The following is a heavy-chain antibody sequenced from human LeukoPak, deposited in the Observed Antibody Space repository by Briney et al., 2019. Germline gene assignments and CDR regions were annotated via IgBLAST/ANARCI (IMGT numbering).Heavy chain of an antibody. Sequence: GRSLRLSCAASGFTFSSYAMHWVRQAPGKGLEWVAVISYDGSNKYYADSVKGRFTISRDNSKNTLYLQMNSLRAEDTAVYYCAREKLPRGPYSSSWYASSLMGHWGQGTLVTVSS. CDR3: AREKLPRGPYSSSWYASSLMGH. CDR1: GFTFSSYA. V-gene: IGHV3-30-3*01. CDR2: ISYDGSNK. D-gene: IGHD6-13*01. J-gene: IGHJ4*02.